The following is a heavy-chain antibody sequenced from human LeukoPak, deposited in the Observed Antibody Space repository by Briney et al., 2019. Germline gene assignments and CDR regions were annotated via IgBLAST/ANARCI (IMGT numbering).Heavy chain of an antibody. D-gene: IGHD2-2*03. CDR3: ARGLDIVVVPAARGHWFDP. CDR1: GGSISSYY. J-gene: IGHJ5*02. V-gene: IGHV4-4*07. Sequence: PSETLSLTCTVSGGSISSYYWSWIRQPAGKGLEWIGRIYTSGSTNYNPSLKSRVTISVDTSKNQFSLKLSSVTAADTAVYYCARGLDIVVVPAARGHWFDPWGQGTLVTVSS. CDR2: IYTSGST.